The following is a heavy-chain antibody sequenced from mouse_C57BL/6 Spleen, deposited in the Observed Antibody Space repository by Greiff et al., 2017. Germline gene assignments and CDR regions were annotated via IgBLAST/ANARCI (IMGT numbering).Heavy chain of an antibody. D-gene: IGHD1-1*01. J-gene: IGHJ1*03. V-gene: IGHV1-53*01. CDR3: ARSYYGSSYWYGDV. Sequence: QVQLQQPGTELVKPGASVKLSCKASGYTFTSYWMHWVKQRPGQGLEWIGNINPSNGGTNYNEKFKSKATLTVDQSSSTAYMQLSSLTSEDSAVYYCARSYYGSSYWYGDVWGTGTTVTVSS. CDR1: GYTFTSYW. CDR2: INPSNGGT.